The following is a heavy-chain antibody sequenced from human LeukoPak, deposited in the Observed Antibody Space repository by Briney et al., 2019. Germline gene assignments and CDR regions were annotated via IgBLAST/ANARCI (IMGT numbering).Heavy chain of an antibody. J-gene: IGHJ4*02. CDR3: ARGRRASGRIAWD. D-gene: IGHD6-13*01. CDR2: INHGGST. V-gene: IGHV4-34*01. Sequence: SETLSLTCAVYGGSFSGYYWSWIRQPPGKGLEWIGEINHGGSTNYNPSLKSRVTISVDTSKNQFSLKLSSVTAADTAVYYCARGRRASGRIAWDWGQGTLVTVSS. CDR1: GGSFSGYY.